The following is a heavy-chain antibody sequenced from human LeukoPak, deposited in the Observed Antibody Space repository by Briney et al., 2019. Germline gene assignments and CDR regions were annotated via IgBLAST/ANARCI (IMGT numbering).Heavy chain of an antibody. J-gene: IGHJ6*02. CDR2: ISGSGGST. D-gene: IGHD6-13*01. Sequence: GGSLRLSCAASGFTFSSYAMSWVRQAPGKGLEWVSAISGSGGSTYYADSVKGRFTISRDNSKNTLYLQMNSLRAEDTAVYYCARDYRSSSWLNYYYGMDVWGQGTTVIVSS. CDR1: GFTFSSYA. CDR3: ARDYRSSSWLNYYYGMDV. V-gene: IGHV3-23*01.